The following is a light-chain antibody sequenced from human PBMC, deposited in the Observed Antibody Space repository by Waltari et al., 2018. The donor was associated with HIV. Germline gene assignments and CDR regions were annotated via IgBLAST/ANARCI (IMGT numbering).Light chain of an antibody. CDR1: SSDVGSYTL. CDR2: EGS. J-gene: IGLJ2*01. V-gene: IGLV2-23*01. CDR3: CSYAGSRV. Sequence: QSALTQPASVSGSPGQSITISCTGTSSDVGSYTLFPWYQQHPGKAPKLMIYEGSKRPSGVSNRFSGSKSGNTASLTISGLQAEDEADYYCCSYAGSRVFGGGTKLTVL.